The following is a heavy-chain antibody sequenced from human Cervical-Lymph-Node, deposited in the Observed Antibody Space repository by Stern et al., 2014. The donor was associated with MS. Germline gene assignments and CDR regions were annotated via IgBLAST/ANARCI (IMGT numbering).Heavy chain of an antibody. CDR2: INRCWTTI. CDR1: GFIFRNYW. D-gene: IGHD3-10*01. CDR3: TKDTYGPEDY. Sequence: EVQLVESGGGLAQQGGSLRISCVASGFIFRNYWMHWVRQGTGKGLVSVSRINRCWTTITHADAVKARFTISRDNAKNTLYLQINSLRVEDTAVYYCTKDTYGPEDYWGQGTSVTVSS. V-gene: IGHV3-74*03. J-gene: IGHJ4*02.